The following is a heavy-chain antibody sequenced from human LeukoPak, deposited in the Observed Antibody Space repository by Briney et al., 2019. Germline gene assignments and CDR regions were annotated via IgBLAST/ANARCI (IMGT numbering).Heavy chain of an antibody. CDR2: ISGSGGST. V-gene: IGHV3-23*01. J-gene: IGHJ4*02. Sequence: PGGSLRLSCAASGFTLSSYAMSWVRQAPGKGLEWVSAISGSGGSTYYADSVKGRFTISRDNSKNTLYLQMNSLRAEDTAVYYCANDIPRIAYCSGGSCDGYWGQGTLVTVSS. CDR1: GFTLSSYA. D-gene: IGHD2-15*01. CDR3: ANDIPRIAYCSGGSCDGY.